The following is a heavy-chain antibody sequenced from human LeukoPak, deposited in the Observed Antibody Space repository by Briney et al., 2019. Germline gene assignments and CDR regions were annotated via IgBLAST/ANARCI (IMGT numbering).Heavy chain of an antibody. CDR3: ARDLRGDV. Sequence: GGSLRLSCAASGFTFSRFEKNWVRQAPGKGLEWVSYITGSGSSIYYADSVKGRFTVSRDNAKNSLYLQMNSLRAEDTAVYYCARDLRGDVWGQGTTVTVSS. CDR1: GFTFSRFE. V-gene: IGHV3-48*03. CDR2: ITGSGSSI. J-gene: IGHJ6*02.